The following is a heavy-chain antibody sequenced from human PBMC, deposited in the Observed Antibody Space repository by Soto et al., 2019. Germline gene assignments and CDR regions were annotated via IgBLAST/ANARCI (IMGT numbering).Heavy chain of an antibody. V-gene: IGHV4-31*03. CDR3: AASCVGCGGFNYYGMDV. Sequence: QVQLQESGPGLVKPSQTLSLTCTVSGGSISSGGYYWSWIRQHPGKGLEWIGYIYYSGSTYYNPSLKSRVTITVETSKTQFSLKPSSVTAADTAVYYCAASCVGCGGFNYYGMDVWGQGTTVTVSS. CDR1: GGSISSGGYY. CDR2: IYYSGST. J-gene: IGHJ6*02. D-gene: IGHD2-21*01.